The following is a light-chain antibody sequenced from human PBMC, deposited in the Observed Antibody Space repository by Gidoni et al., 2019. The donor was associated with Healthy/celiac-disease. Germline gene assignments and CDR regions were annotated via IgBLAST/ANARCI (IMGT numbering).Light chain of an antibody. J-gene: IGKJ4*01. V-gene: IGKV1-9*01. CDR2: AAS. CDR3: QQLNSYPHT. CDR1: QGISSY. Sequence: DIPLTQSPSFLSASVGDRVTITCRASQGISSYLAWYQQKPGKAPKLLIYAASTLQSGVPSRFSGSGSGTEFTLTSSSLQPEDFATYYCQQLNSYPHTFGGGTKVEIK.